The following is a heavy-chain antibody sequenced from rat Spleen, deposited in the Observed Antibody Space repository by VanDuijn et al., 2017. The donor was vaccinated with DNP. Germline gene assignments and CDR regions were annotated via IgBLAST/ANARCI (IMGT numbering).Heavy chain of an antibody. D-gene: IGHD1-1*01. CDR1: GFSLTNYH. CDR2: IQSGGNT. J-gene: IGHJ3*01. CDR3: TRVYYSAEDWFAY. Sequence: QVQLKESGPGLVQPSQTLSLTCTVSGFSLTNYHVHWVRQPPGKGLEWMGRIQSGGNTDYNSGLKSRLRISRDTSKSQVFLQMNSLQTEDSAIYYCTRVYYSAEDWFAYWGQGTLVTVSS. V-gene: IGHV2-27*01.